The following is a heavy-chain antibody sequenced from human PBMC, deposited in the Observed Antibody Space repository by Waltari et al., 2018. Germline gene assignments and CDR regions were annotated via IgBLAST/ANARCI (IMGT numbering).Heavy chain of an antibody. CDR3: ARDNEDRGVDWFDP. CDR1: FTSYG. D-gene: IGHD3-10*01. Sequence: FTSYGISWVRQAPGQGLEWMGWISAYNGNTNYAQKLQDRVTMTTDTSTSTAYMELRSLRSDDTAVYYCARDNEDRGVDWFDPWGQGTLVTVSS. CDR2: ISAYNGNT. J-gene: IGHJ5*02. V-gene: IGHV1-18*04.